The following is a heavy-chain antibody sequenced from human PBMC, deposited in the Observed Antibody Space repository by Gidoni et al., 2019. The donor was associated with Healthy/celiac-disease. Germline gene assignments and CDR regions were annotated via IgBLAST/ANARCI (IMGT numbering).Heavy chain of an antibody. CDR3: ARGSLYYYGSGSPMDV. J-gene: IGHJ6*04. V-gene: IGHV1-2*02. CDR1: GYTFPGYY. Sequence: QVQLVQSGAEVKKPGASVKVSCKASGYTFPGYYMHWVRQAPGPGLEWMGWINPNSGGTNYAQKFQGSVTMTRDTSISTAYMELSRLRSDDTAVYYCARGSLYYYGSGSPMDVWGKGTTVTVSS. D-gene: IGHD3-10*01. CDR2: INPNSGGT.